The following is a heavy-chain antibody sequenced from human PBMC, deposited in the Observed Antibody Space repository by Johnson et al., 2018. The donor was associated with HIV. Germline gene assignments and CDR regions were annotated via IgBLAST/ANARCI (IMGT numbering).Heavy chain of an antibody. Sequence: VQLVESGGGVVRPGGSLRLSCAASGFTFDDHGMSWVRQAPGKGLDWVSGINWNGGSTGYADSVQGRFPISRDNAKNSLYLQMNSLRAEDTALYYCARATYYYDSSGYLGDAFDIWGQGTMVTVSS. CDR1: GFTFDDHG. D-gene: IGHD3-22*01. CDR3: ARATYYYDSSGYLGDAFDI. V-gene: IGHV3-20*04. CDR2: INWNGGST. J-gene: IGHJ3*02.